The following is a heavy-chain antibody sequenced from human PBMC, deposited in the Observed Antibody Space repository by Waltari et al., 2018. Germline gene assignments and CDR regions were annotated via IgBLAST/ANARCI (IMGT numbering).Heavy chain of an antibody. Sequence: QVQLVQSGAEVKKPGSSVKVSCKASGGTFSSYAISWVRQAPGQGLEWMGRAVPSFGNANYAQKCQGRVTITADKSTSTAYMELSSLRSEDTAVYYCARGGGGNWGSAAFDIWGQGTMVTVSS. CDR2: AVPSFGNA. CDR3: ARGGGGNWGSAAFDI. CDR1: GGTFSSYA. V-gene: IGHV1-69*04. D-gene: IGHD7-27*01. J-gene: IGHJ3*02.